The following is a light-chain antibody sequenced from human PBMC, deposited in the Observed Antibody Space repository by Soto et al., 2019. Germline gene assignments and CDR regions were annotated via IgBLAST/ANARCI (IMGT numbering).Light chain of an antibody. CDR2: GAS. CDR1: QSVSSSY. CDR3: QQYGSSPLT. J-gene: IGKJ4*01. Sequence: EIVLTQSPGTLSLSPGERATLSCKASQSVSSSYLAWYQQKPGQAPRLLIYGASSRATGIPDRFSGSGSGTDFTHTISRLEPEDFAVYYRQQYGSSPLTFGGGTKVDIK. V-gene: IGKV3-20*01.